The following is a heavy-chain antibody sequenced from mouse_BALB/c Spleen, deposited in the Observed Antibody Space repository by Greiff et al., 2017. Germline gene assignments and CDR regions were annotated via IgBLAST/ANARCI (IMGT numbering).Heavy chain of an antibody. V-gene: IGHV5-17*02. CDR3: AGTRGNYYFDY. D-gene: IGHD2-1*01. J-gene: IGHJ2*01. CDR1: GFTFSSFG. Sequence: EVQGVESGGGLVQPGGSRKLSCAASGFTFSSFGMHWVRQAPEKGLEWVAYISSGSSTIYYADTVTGRFTISRDNHKNTLFLQMTSLRSEDTAMYYCAGTRGNYYFDYWGQGTTLTVSS. CDR2: ISSGSSTI.